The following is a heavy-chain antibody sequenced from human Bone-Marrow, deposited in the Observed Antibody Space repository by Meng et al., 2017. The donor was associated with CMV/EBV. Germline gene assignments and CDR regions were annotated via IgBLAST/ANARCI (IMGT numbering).Heavy chain of an antibody. CDR2: INPDTGDT. CDR3: ARGIVIIRDYHHYAVDA. J-gene: IGHJ6*02. D-gene: IGHD2/OR15-2a*01. V-gene: IGHV1-2*02. Sequence: ASEKVSCKASTYTFIDRHIHWVRQAPGQGLEWVGWINPDTGDTKYAEKFQGRVTLTRDTSISTAYMDLSGLRSDDTAVYYCARGIVIIRDYHHYAVDAWGQGTTVTFSS. CDR1: TYTFIDRH.